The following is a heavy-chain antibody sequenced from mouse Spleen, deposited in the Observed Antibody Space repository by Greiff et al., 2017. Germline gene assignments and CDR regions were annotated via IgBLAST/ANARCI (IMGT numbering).Heavy chain of an antibody. J-gene: IGHJ2*01. Sequence: EVKLVESGGGLVQPGGSLKLSCAASGFTFSDYYMYWVRQTPEKRLEWVAYISNGGGSTYYPDTVKGRFTISRDNAKNTLYLQMSRLKSEDTAMYYCARHDAWDPYYFDYWGQGTTLTVSS. CDR2: ISNGGGST. V-gene: IGHV5-12*01. CDR3: ARHDAWDPYYFDY. CDR1: GFTFSDYY. D-gene: IGHD4-1*01.